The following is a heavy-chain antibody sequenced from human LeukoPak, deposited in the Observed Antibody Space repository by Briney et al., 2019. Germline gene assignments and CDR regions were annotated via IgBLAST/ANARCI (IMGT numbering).Heavy chain of an antibody. CDR1: GGSISSYY. J-gene: IGHJ4*02. CDR2: IYYSGST. CDR3: ARGRAPLMGLHTHDY. Sequence: SETLSLTCTVSGGSISSYYWSWIRQPPGKGLEWIGYIYYSGSTNYNPSLKSRVTISVDTSKNQFSLKLSSVTAADTAVYYCARGRAPLMGLHTHDYWGQGTLVTVSS. V-gene: IGHV4-59*01. D-gene: IGHD5-24*01.